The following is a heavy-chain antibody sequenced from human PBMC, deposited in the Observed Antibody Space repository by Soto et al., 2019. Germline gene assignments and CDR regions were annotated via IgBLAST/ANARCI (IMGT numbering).Heavy chain of an antibody. CDR1: GGTFSSYT. D-gene: IGHD4-17*01. CDR2: IVPILGIA. Sequence: QVQLVQSGAEVKKPGSSVKVSCKASGGTFSSYTISWVRQAPGQGLEWMGRIVPILGIANYAQKFQGRVTITADKSTSTAYMELSSLRSEDTAVYYRARGHGDYWWFDPWGQGTLVTVSS. CDR3: ARGHGDYWWFDP. V-gene: IGHV1-69*02. J-gene: IGHJ5*02.